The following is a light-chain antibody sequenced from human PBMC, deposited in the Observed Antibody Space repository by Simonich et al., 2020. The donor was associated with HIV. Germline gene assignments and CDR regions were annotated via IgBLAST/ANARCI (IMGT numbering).Light chain of an antibody. CDR2: YVT. CDR1: QRISGS. Sequence: EIVLIQSPDFQSVTPKAKVTITCRAHQRISGSLHWYQKKPDQSPKLLIKYVTQSVSGVPSRFSGSESGTDFTLTINSLEAEDAATYYCHQSSSLPYTFGQGTKLEI. CDR3: HQSSSLPYT. V-gene: IGKV6-21*01. J-gene: IGKJ2*01.